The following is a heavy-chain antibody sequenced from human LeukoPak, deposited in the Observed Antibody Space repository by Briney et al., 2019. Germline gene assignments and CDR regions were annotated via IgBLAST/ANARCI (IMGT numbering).Heavy chain of an antibody. CDR2: MSGSGGPT. D-gene: IGHD3-22*01. CDR1: GFTFSSYA. J-gene: IGHJ4*02. CDR3: AKLQAGYFDSSGYHFDY. V-gene: IGHV3-23*01. Sequence: GGSLRLSCAASGFTFSSYAMIWVRQAPGKGLEWVSVMSGSGGPTYYADSVKGRFTISRDNSKNTVYLEMNSLRVDDTAVYYCAKLQAGYFDSSGYHFDYWGQGTLVTVSS.